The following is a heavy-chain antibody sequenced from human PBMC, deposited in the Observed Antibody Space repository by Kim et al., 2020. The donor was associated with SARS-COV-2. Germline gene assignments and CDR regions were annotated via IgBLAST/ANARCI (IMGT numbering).Heavy chain of an antibody. CDR1: GDSVSSTTTA. CDR2: TYHRSKWYD. D-gene: IGHD3-9*01. V-gene: IGHV6-1*01. Sequence: SQTLSLTCAISGDSVSSTTTAWNWIRQSPSRGLEWLGRTYHRSKWYDDYAPSVKGRMTINPDTCKNQFSLHLNSVTPEDTGVYFCARGRYGWDVSLFEYWGQGILVTVSS. J-gene: IGHJ4*02. CDR3: ARGRYGWDVSLFEY.